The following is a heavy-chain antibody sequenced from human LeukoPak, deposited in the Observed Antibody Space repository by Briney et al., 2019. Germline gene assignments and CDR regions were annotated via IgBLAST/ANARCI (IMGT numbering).Heavy chain of an antibody. J-gene: IGHJ3*02. V-gene: IGHV1-3*01. Sequence: ASVKVSCKASGNAFITYAMYWVRQAPGQRLEWMGWINDGDGDTRYSQRFQGRVTMTRDTSARTAYMELSSLRSEDTAVYYCASDAFDIWGQGTMVTASS. CDR3: ASDAFDI. CDR1: GNAFITYA. CDR2: INDGDGDT.